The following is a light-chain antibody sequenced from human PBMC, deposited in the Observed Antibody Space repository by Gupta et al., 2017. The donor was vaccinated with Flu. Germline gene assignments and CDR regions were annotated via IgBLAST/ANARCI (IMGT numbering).Light chain of an antibody. Sequence: DIVMTQSPLFLPVTPGEPASISCRSSQGLLHSNGYNYLDWYLQKPGQSPQLLIYLGSNRASGAPDRFSGSGCGTDFTLKISRGEAEDVGIYYCRQALQTPLTFGGGTKVEIK. CDR2: LGS. V-gene: IGKV2-28*01. CDR1: QGLLHSNGYNY. CDR3: RQALQTPLT. J-gene: IGKJ4*01.